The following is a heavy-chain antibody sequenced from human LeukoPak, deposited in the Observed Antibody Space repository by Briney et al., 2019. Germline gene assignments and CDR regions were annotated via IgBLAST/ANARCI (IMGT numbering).Heavy chain of an antibody. CDR2: IKSKTDGGTT. CDR3: TTGLRGYSYGLPLY. CDR1: GFTFSSYA. V-gene: IGHV3-15*01. Sequence: GGSLRLSCVASGFTFSSYAMHWVRQAPGKGLEWVGRIKSKTDGGTTDYAAPVKGRFTISRDDSKNTLYLQMNSLKTEDTAVYYCTTGLRGYSYGLPLYWGQGTLVTVSS. D-gene: IGHD5-18*01. J-gene: IGHJ4*02.